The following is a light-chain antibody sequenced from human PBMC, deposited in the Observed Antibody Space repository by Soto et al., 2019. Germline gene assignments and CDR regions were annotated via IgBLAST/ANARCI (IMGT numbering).Light chain of an antibody. CDR1: QSVSSK. CDR3: QQYGGSPQT. Sequence: EIVMTQSPATLSVSPGERATLSCRASQSVSSKLAWYQQKPGQAPRLLIYGASTRATGIPARFSGSGSGTDFTLTISRLEPEDFAVYYCQQYGGSPQTFGQGTKVEIK. J-gene: IGKJ1*01. CDR2: GAS. V-gene: IGKV3-15*01.